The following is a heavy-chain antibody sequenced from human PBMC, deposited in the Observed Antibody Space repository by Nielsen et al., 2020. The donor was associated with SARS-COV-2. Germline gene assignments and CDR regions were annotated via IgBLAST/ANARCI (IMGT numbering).Heavy chain of an antibody. CDR2: IIPIFGTA. J-gene: IGHJ4*02. V-gene: IGHV1-69*13. CDR1: GGTFSSYA. Sequence: SVKVSCKASGGTFSSYAISWVRQAPGQGLEWMGGIIPIFGTANYAQKFQGRVTITADESTSTAYMDLSSLRSEDTAVYYCARSLGYYYDSSGCLDYWGQGTLVTVSS. CDR3: ARSLGYYYDSSGCLDY. D-gene: IGHD3-22*01.